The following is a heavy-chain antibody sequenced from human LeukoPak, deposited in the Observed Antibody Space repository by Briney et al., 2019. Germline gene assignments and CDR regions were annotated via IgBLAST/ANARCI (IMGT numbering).Heavy chain of an antibody. J-gene: IGHJ4*02. CDR1: GGSISSSSYY. V-gene: IGHV4-39*02. D-gene: IGHD3-10*01. CDR2: IYYSGST. CDR3: ARDRGLAVGFDY. Sequence: SETLSLTCTVSGGSISSSSYYWGWIRQPPGKGLEWIGSIYYSGSTYYNPSLKSRVTISVDTSKNQFSPKLSSVTAADTAVYYCARDRGLAVGFDYWGQGTLVTVSS.